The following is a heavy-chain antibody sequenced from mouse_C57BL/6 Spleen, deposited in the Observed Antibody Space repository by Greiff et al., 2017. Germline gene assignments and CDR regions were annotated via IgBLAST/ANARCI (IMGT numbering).Heavy chain of an antibody. CDR1: GYTFTDYY. V-gene: IGHV1-26*01. CDR2: INPNNGGT. J-gene: IGHJ2*01. CDR3: ASEYYDYDEGYVDY. D-gene: IGHD2-4*01. Sequence: EVQLQQPGPELVKPGASVKISCKASGYTFTDYYMNWVKQSHGKSLEWIGDINPNNGGTSYNQKFKGKATLTVDKSSSTAYMELRSLTSEDSAVYYCASEYYDYDEGYVDYWGQGTTLTVSS.